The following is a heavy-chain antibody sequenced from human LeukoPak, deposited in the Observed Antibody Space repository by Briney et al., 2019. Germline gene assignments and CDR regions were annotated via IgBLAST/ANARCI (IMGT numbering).Heavy chain of an antibody. Sequence: SETLSLTCSVSGGSISSSGYSWTWIRQPAEKGLEWIGRISTSGSTTYNPSLESRVTISLEKSKNQFSLRLSSVTAADTAVYYCAKTFWINGWSVGVDSWGPGTLVAVSS. CDR3: AKTFWINGWSVGVDS. CDR2: ISTSGST. CDR1: GGSISSSGYS. D-gene: IGHD6-19*01. V-gene: IGHV4-61*02. J-gene: IGHJ4*02.